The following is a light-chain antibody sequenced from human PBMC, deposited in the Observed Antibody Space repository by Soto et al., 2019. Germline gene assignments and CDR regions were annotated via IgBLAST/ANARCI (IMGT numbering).Light chain of an antibody. V-gene: IGLV2-11*01. Sequence: QSVLTQPPSASGSPGQSVTIPCTGTYSDIGAYNYVSWYQQRPGEAPKLIIYGVSERPSGVPDRLSGSKSGNTASLTISGLQAEDEADYYCCSYAGSYFYVFGTGTKLTVL. J-gene: IGLJ1*01. CDR2: GVS. CDR1: YSDIGAYNY. CDR3: CSYAGSYFYV.